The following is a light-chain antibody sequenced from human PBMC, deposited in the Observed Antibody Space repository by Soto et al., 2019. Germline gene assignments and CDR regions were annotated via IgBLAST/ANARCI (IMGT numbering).Light chain of an antibody. J-gene: IGKJ2*01. CDR2: AAS. CDR1: QSISSSY. Sequence: EIVLTQSPGTLSLSPGERATLSCRASQSISSSYLAWYQQKPGQAPRLLIYAASSRATGIPDRFSGSGSGTDFTLTISRLEPEDFAVYYCQQDGSSPPFTFGQGTKLEIK. V-gene: IGKV3-20*01. CDR3: QQDGSSPPFT.